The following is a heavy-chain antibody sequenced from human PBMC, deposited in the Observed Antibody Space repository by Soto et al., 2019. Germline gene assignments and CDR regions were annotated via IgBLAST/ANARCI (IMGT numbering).Heavy chain of an antibody. CDR3: ARGPWFGDFSVEAFDI. D-gene: IGHD3-10*01. V-gene: IGHV3-33*01. J-gene: IGHJ3*02. CDR1: GFSFRSYG. CDR2: IWYDGSNK. Sequence: QVQLVESGGGVVQPGRSLRISCTVSGFSFRSYGMHWVRQAPGKGLEWVAVIWYDGSNKYYGDSVKGRFTISRDTSKNTLYLQMNSLRAEDTAVYYCARGPWFGDFSVEAFDIWGKGTTVTVSS.